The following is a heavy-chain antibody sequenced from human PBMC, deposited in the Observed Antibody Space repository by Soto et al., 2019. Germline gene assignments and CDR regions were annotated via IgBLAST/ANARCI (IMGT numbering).Heavy chain of an antibody. Sequence: EVQLVESGGGLVQPGGSLRLSCAASGFTFSSYWMSWVRQAPGKGLEWVANIKQDGSEKYYVDSVKGRFTISRDNXXNSLYLQMNGLRAEDTAVYYCARDPGAVAGTAGNYWGQGTLVTVSS. D-gene: IGHD6-19*01. CDR3: ARDPGAVAGTAGNY. J-gene: IGHJ4*02. CDR2: IKQDGSEK. V-gene: IGHV3-7*01. CDR1: GFTFSSYW.